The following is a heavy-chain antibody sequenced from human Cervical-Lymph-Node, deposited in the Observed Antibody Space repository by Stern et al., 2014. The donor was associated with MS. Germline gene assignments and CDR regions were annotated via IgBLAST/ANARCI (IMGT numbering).Heavy chain of an antibody. CDR3: GKDLHYWSADS. CDR1: GFTFSNFA. CDR2: SGTDGGT. V-gene: IGHV3-23*04. J-gene: IGHJ4*02. Sequence: EVQLVESGGGLVQPGGSLRLSCAGSGFTFSNFAMTWIRQAPGKGLEWVSGSGTDGGTHYAESVKGRLFLSRDNSRSTMLSPMEGLRAEDTAVYYCGKDLHYWSADSWGQGTLVTVSS. D-gene: IGHD1-1*01.